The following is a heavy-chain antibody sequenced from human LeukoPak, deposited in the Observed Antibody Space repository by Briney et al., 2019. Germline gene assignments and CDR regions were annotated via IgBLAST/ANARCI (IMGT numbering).Heavy chain of an antibody. CDR2: IRCDGSNR. Sequence: GGSLRLSCAASGFIFSHYGMHWVRQPPGKGIEWVDVIRCDGSNRFYAGSVKGRFTISRDNSQNTLFLQMNSLRVEDTAMYYCARDAQRGFDYSNSLEYWGHGTLVTVYS. V-gene: IGHV3-33*01. D-gene: IGHD4-11*01. CDR3: ARDAQRGFDYSNSLEY. CDR1: GFIFSHYG. J-gene: IGHJ4*01.